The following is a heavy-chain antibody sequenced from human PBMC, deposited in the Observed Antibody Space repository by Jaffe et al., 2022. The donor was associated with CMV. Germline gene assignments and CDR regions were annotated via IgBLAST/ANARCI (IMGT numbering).Heavy chain of an antibody. D-gene: IGHD3-22*01. CDR2: ISSSGSTI. CDR3: ARAPYDSSGYYYIVLYMDV. CDR1: GFTFSSYE. Sequence: EVQLVESGGGLVQPGGSLRLSCAASGFTFSSYEMNWVRQAPGKGLEWVSYISSSGSTIYYADSVKGRFTISRDNAKNSLYLQMNSLRAEDTAVYYCARAPYDSSGYYYIVLYMDVWGKGTTVTVSS. J-gene: IGHJ6*03. V-gene: IGHV3-48*03.